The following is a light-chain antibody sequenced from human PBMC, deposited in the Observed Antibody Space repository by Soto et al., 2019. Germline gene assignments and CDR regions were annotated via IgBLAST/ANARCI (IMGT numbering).Light chain of an antibody. V-gene: IGLV2-14*01. CDR1: SSDVGDNNY. Sequence: QSALTQPASVSGSPGQSITISCTGTSSDVGDNNYVSWYQQHPGKAPKLMIYDVTHRPSGISTRFSGSKSGNTASLTISGLQADDEADYYCSSYTSSSTLYVFGSGTKLTVL. CDR3: SSYTSSSTLYV. J-gene: IGLJ1*01. CDR2: DVT.